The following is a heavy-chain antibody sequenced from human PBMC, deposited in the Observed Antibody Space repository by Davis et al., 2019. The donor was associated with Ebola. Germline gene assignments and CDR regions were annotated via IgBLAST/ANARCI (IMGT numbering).Heavy chain of an antibody. V-gene: IGHV1-69*02. CDR3: ARLTLMVLTPLDAFDI. D-gene: IGHD3-10*01. CDR1: GGTFSSYT. CDR2: IIPLLGVT. J-gene: IGHJ3*02. Sequence: AASVKVSCKASGGTFSSYTISWVRQAPGQGLEWMGRIIPLLGVTNYAQKFQGRVTITADESTNTAYMELRSLGSEDTAVYYCARLTLMVLTPLDAFDIWGQGTMVTVSS.